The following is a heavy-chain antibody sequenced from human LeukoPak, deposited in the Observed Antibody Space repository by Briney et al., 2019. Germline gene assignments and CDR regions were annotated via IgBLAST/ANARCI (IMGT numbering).Heavy chain of an antibody. J-gene: IGHJ4*02. CDR1: GFTFSSYS. CDR3: ARVFYGDYGFDF. CDR2: ISSSSRTI. D-gene: IGHD4-17*01. Sequence: GGSLRLSCAASGFTFSSYSMNWVRQAPGKGLEWVSYISSSSRTIYYTDSVKGRFTISRDNAQNSLYLQMNSLRDDDTAVYYCARVFYGDYGFDFWGQGTLVTVSS. V-gene: IGHV3-48*02.